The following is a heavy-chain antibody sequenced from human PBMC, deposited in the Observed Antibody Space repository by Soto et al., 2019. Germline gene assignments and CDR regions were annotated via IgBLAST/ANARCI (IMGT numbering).Heavy chain of an antibody. J-gene: IGHJ3*02. D-gene: IGHD3-9*01. CDR3: ARERTYYDILTGPLYAFDI. V-gene: IGHV1-2*04. CDR2: INPNSGGT. Sequence: ASVKVSCKASGYTFTSYYIHWVRQAPGQGLEWMGWINPNSGGTNYAQKFQGWVTMTRDTSISTAYMELSRLRSDDTAVYYCARERTYYDILTGPLYAFDIWGQGTMVTVS. CDR1: GYTFTSYY.